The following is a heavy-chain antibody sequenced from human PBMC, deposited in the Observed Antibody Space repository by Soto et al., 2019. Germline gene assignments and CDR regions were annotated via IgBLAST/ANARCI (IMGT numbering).Heavy chain of an antibody. CDR3: ARAGAATLSDF. CDR1: GGSISNYY. J-gene: IGHJ4*02. D-gene: IGHD2-15*01. CDR2: IYYSGSA. V-gene: IGHV4-59*01. Sequence: SETLSLTCTVSGGSISNYYWSWIRQPPGKGLEWIGYIYYSGSANYNPSLKSRVTISLDTSKNQFSLKLSSVTAADTAVYYCARAGAATLSDFWGQGTLVTVSS.